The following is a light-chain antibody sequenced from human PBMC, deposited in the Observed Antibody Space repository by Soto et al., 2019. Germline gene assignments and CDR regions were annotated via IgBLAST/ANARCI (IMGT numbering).Light chain of an antibody. Sequence: DIQMTQSPSSLSASVSDSVTITCRASQTLTTSLNWYQQKPGKAPNLLIYASSNLESGVPSRFSGSGSGTEFTLTINSLQPEDFATYYCQQSYSSPYTFGQGTKVDIK. J-gene: IGKJ2*01. V-gene: IGKV1-39*01. CDR2: ASS. CDR3: QQSYSSPYT. CDR1: QTLTTS.